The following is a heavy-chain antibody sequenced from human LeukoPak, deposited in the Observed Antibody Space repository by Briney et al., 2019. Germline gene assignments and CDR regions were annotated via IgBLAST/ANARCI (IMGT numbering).Heavy chain of an antibody. D-gene: IGHD5-18*01. J-gene: IGHJ4*02. V-gene: IGHV3-23*01. CDR1: GFTFSSYA. CDR3: AYSSPFDS. CDR2: ISGSGTIT. Sequence: PGGSLRLSCAASGFTFSSYAMTWVRQVPGKGLEWVSAISGSGTITYYADSVKGRFTISRDNSKNTLYLQMNSLRAEDTAVYYCAYSSPFDSWGRGTLVTVSS.